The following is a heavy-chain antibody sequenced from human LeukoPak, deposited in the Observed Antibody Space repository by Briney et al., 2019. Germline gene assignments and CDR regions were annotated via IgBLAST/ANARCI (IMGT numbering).Heavy chain of an antibody. J-gene: IGHJ4*02. CDR2: INDNGAGT. V-gene: IGHV3-23*01. D-gene: IGHD6-19*01. CDR3: ARGCIAVAETYPQSPYFLDY. CDR1: GFTFSSYA. Sequence: GGSLRLSCAASGFTFSSYAMSWVRQAPGKGLKWVSTINDNGAGTYYADSVKGRFTISRDDSKNTLYLQMNNVRAEDTAVYYCARGCIAVAETYPQSPYFLDYWGQGTLVTVSS.